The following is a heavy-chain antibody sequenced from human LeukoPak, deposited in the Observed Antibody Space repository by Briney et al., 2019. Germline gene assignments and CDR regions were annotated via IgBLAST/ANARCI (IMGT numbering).Heavy chain of an antibody. CDR1: GGSFSGYY. J-gene: IGHJ5*02. CDR3: ASGEYVNWFDP. CDR2: INHSGST. V-gene: IGHV4-34*01. Sequence: SETLSLTCAVYGGSFSGYYWSWIRQPPGKGLEWIGEINHSGSTNYNPSLKSRVTISVDTSKNQFSLKLSSVTAADTAVYYCASGEYVNWFDPWGQGTLVTVSS. D-gene: IGHD2-2*01.